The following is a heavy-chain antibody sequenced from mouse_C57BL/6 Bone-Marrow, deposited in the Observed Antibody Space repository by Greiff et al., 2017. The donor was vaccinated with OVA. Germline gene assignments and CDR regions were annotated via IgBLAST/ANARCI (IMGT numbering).Heavy chain of an antibody. J-gene: IGHJ4*01. CDR2: ISYDGSN. V-gene: IGHV3-6*01. CDR3: ARESLRLRPYAMDY. CDR1: GYSITSGYY. Sequence: ESGPGLVKPSQSLSLTCSVTGYSITSGYYWNWIRQFPGNKLEWMGYISYDGSNNYNPSLKNRISITRDTSKNQFFLKLNSVTTEDTATYHCARESLRLRPYAMDYWGQGTSVTVSS. D-gene: IGHD2-4*01.